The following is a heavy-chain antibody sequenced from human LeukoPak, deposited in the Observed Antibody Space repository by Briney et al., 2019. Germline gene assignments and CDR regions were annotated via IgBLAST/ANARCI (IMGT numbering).Heavy chain of an antibody. CDR3: AREGPGWQWHGNWFDP. V-gene: IGHV1-18*01. D-gene: IGHD6-19*01. J-gene: IGHJ5*02. Sequence: EASVKVSCKASGYTFTSYGISWVRQAPGQGLEWMGWISGYSGNTNYAQKLQGRVTMTTDTYTSTAYMELRSLRSDDTAVYYCAREGPGWQWHGNWFDPWGQGTLVTVSS. CDR2: ISGYSGNT. CDR1: GYTFTSYG.